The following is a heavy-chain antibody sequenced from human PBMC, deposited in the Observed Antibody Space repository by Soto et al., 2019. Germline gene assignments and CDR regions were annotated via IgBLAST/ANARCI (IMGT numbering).Heavy chain of an antibody. J-gene: IGHJ6*02. V-gene: IGHV3-9*01. Sequence: EVQLVESGGGLVQPARSLRLSCTASGFTFDDYAMHWVRQAPGKGLEWVSGISWNSGSIGYADSVKARFTISRDNAKNSLYLQMNSLRAEDTALYYCAKDIVGRGSLYYYHGMDVWGQGTTVTVSS. CDR3: AKDIVGRGSLYYYHGMDV. CDR1: GFTFDDYA. CDR2: ISWNSGSI.